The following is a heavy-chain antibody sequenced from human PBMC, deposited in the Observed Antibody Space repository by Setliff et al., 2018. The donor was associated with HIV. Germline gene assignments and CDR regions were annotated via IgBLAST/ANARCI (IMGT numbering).Heavy chain of an antibody. D-gene: IGHD1-1*01. J-gene: IGHJ3*02. CDR3: ARNGPFPTDAFDI. Sequence: GGSLRLSCAASGFTVSSNYMSWVRQAPGKGLEWVSVIYIGGSTYYADSVKGRFTISRDNSKNTLYLQMNSLRAEDTAVYYCARNGPFPTDAFDIWGQGTKVTVSS. CDR1: GFTVSSNY. V-gene: IGHV3-66*01. CDR2: IYIGGST.